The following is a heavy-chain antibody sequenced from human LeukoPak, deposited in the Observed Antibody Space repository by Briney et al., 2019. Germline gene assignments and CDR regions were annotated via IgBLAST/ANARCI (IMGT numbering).Heavy chain of an antibody. CDR3: ARENSGSYREFDY. Sequence: PSETLSLTCTASGGSISSYYWSWIRQPAGKGLEWIGRIYTSGSTNYNASLKSRVSMSVDTSKNQFSLKLSSVTAADTAVFYCARENSGSYREFDYWGRGTLVTVSS. D-gene: IGHD1-26*01. J-gene: IGHJ4*02. V-gene: IGHV4-4*07. CDR1: GGSISSYY. CDR2: IYTSGST.